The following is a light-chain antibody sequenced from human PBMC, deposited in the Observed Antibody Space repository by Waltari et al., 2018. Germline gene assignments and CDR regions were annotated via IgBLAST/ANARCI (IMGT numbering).Light chain of an antibody. CDR3: TSYTTSSTPHVV. CDR1: NTDVGGYNY. J-gene: IGLJ2*01. V-gene: IGLV2-14*03. Sequence: QSALTQPASVSGSPGQSITISCTGTNTDVGGYNYVSWYQPHPGKAPKLMIYDVSNRPSGISYRFSGSKSGNTASLTISGLQAEDEADYYCTSYTTSSTPHVVFGGGTKLSVL. CDR2: DVS.